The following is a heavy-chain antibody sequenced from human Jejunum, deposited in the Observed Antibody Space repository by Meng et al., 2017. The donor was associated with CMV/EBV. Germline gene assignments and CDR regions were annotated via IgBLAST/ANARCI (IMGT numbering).Heavy chain of an antibody. CDR3: VKDFSDYVWGTYRYLDQ. J-gene: IGHJ4*02. V-gene: IGHV3-23*01. CDR2: MSGVGDSK. D-gene: IGHD3-16*02. Sequence: FTFGNYAMSWVRQAPGRGLGWLSGMSGVGDSKYYAGSVKGRFTISRDNSKDTLYLHMNNLRAEDTAVYYCVKDFSDYVWGTYRYLDQWGQGTLVTVSS. CDR1: FTFGNYA.